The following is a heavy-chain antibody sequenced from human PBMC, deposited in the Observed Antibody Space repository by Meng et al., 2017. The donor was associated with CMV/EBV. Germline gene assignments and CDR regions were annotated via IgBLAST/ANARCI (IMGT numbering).Heavy chain of an antibody. D-gene: IGHD1-7*01. J-gene: IGHJ5*02. Sequence: GGSLRLSCAASGFIFNNYVMHWVRQAPGKGLEWVAFIRNDGSNKYYAESVKGRFTISRDNSWNTLYLQMNSLRGEDTAVYYCARGADCTRTTCPPGSWGQGTLVTVSS. V-gene: IGHV3-30*02. CDR2: IRNDGSNK. CDR1: GFIFNNYV. CDR3: ARGADCTRTTCPPGS.